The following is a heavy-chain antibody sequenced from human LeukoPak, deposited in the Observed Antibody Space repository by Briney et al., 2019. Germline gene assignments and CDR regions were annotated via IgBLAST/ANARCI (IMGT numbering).Heavy chain of an antibody. CDR2: NIGSGGTT. D-gene: IGHD5-18*01. V-gene: IGHV3-23*01. Sequence: GGSLRLSCAASGLTIGNRAMGWFRQASGKGLEWVSLNIGSGGTTYYAGSVKGRFTVFRDTSRNTLHLQMNNLRAEDTALYYCARRGYNYGQFDLWGPGTLVTVSS. CDR1: GLTIGNRA. CDR3: ARRGYNYGQFDL. J-gene: IGHJ4*02.